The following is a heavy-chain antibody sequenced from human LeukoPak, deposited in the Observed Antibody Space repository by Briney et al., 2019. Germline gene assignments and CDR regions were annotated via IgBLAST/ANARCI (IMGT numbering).Heavy chain of an antibody. J-gene: IGHJ4*02. CDR1: GGSISSGSYY. Sequence: SETLSLTCTVSGGSISSGSYYWSWIRQPAGTGLEWIGRIYTSGSTNYNPSLKSRVTISVDTSKNQFSLKLSSVTAADTAVYYCARDLGYCSSTSCRYFDSWGQGTLVTVSS. CDR2: IYTSGST. V-gene: IGHV4-61*02. CDR3: ARDLGYCSSTSCRYFDS. D-gene: IGHD2-2*01.